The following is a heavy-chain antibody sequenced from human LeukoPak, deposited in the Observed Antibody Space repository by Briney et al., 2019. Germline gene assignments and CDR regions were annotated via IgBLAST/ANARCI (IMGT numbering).Heavy chain of an antibody. V-gene: IGHV3-53*01. D-gene: IGHD3-10*01. J-gene: IGHJ3*02. CDR1: GFTVSSNY. Sequence: PGGSLRLSCAASGFTVSSNYMSWVRQAPGKGLEWVSVIYSGGSTYYADSVKGRFTISRDNSKNTLYLQMNSLRAEDTAVHYCAREFSGSRLSDAFDIWGQGTMVTVSS. CDR3: AREFSGSRLSDAFDI. CDR2: IYSGGST.